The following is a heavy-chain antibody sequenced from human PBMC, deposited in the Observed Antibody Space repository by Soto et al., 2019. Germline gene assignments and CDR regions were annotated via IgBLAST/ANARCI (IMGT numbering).Heavy chain of an antibody. D-gene: IGHD3-10*01. CDR3: ARDKYGSGSYYYAFDI. CDR1: GFTFSSYS. V-gene: IGHV3-48*01. CDR2: ISSSSSTI. J-gene: IGHJ3*02. Sequence: EVQLVESGGGLVQPGGSLRLSCAASGFTFSSYSMNWVRQAPGKGLEWVSYISSSSSTIYYADSVKGRFTISRDNAKNSLYLQMNSLRAVDTAVYYCARDKYGSGSYYYAFDIWGQGTMVTVSS.